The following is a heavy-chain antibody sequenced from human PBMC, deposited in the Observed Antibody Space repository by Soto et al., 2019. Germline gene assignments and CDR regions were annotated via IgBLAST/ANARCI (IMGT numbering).Heavy chain of an antibody. CDR2: IIPIFGTA. V-gene: IGHV1-69*13. Sequence: SVKVSCKASGGTFSSYAISWVRQAPGQGLEWMGGIIPIFGTANYAQKFQGRVTITADESTSTAYMELSSLRSEDTAVYYCARSLAVTTLTYYFDYWGQGNLVTVSS. J-gene: IGHJ4*02. D-gene: IGHD4-17*01. CDR3: ARSLAVTTLTYYFDY. CDR1: GGTFSSYA.